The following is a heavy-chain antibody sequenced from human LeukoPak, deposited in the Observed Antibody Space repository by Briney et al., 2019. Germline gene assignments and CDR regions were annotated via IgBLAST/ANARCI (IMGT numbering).Heavy chain of an antibody. D-gene: IGHD6-6*01. CDR3: ARDPYSSTWSYGMDV. V-gene: IGHV3-7*05. Sequence: PGGSLRLSCAASGFTFSNYWMSWVRPAAGKGLEWVANIKQDGSEEVYVDSVKGRFTISRDNAKNSLFLQMNTLRAEDTAVYYCARDPYSSTWSYGMDVWGQGTTVTVSS. J-gene: IGHJ6*02. CDR1: GFTFSNYW. CDR2: IKQDGSEE.